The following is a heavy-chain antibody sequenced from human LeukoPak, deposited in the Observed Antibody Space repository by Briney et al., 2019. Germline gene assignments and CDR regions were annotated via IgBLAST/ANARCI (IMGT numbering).Heavy chain of an antibody. Sequence: SETLSLTCTVSGGSISSGSYYWSWIRQPPGKGLEWIGEINHSGSTNYNPSLKSRVTISVDTSKNQFSLKLSSVTAADTAVYYCASTGNSGYASTDAFDIWGQGTMVTVSS. V-gene: IGHV4-39*07. J-gene: IGHJ3*02. CDR3: ASTGNSGYASTDAFDI. CDR2: INHSGST. CDR1: GGSISSGSYY. D-gene: IGHD5-12*01.